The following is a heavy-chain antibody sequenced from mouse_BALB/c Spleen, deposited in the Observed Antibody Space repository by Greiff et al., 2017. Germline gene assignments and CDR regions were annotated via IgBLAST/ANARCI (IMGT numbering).Heavy chain of an antibody. J-gene: IGHJ3*01. D-gene: IGHD2-4*01. CDR3: ARETDDYDGFAY. V-gene: IGHV5-6-5*01. Sequence: DVMLVESGGGLVKPGGSLKLSCAASGFTFSSYAMSWVRQTPEKRLEWVASISSGGSTYYPDSVKGRFTISRDNARNILYLQMSSLRSEDTAMYYCARETDDYDGFAYWGQGTLVTVSA. CDR1: GFTFSSYA. CDR2: ISSGGST.